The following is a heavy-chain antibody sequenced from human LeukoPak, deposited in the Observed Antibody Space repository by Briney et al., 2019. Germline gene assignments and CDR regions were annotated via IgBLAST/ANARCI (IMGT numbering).Heavy chain of an antibody. Sequence: ASVKVSCKASGYTFTSYDISWVRQAPGQGLEWMGWIRVYNGDTNYAQKLQGRVTMTTDTSTSTAYMELRSLRPDDTAVYYCATGYCSSTNCRIDYWGQGTLVSVSS. CDR3: ATGYCSSTNCRIDY. J-gene: IGHJ4*02. CDR2: IRVYNGDT. CDR1: GYTFTSYD. V-gene: IGHV1-18*01. D-gene: IGHD2-2*03.